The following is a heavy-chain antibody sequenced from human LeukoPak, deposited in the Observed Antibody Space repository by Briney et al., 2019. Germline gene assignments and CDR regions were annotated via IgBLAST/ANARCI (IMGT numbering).Heavy chain of an antibody. Sequence: SETLSPTCTVSGYSISSGYYWGWIRQSPGKGLEWIGNIHHGGSTYYNPSLKSRVTISVDTSKNQFSLKLSSVTAADTAVYCCAREGSYYDIDYWGQGTLVTVSS. V-gene: IGHV4-38-2*02. CDR2: IHHGGST. J-gene: IGHJ4*02. CDR1: GYSISSGYY. D-gene: IGHD3-22*01. CDR3: AREGSYYDIDY.